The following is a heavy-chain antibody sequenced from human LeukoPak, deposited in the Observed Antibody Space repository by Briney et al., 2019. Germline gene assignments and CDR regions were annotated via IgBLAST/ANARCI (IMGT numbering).Heavy chain of an antibody. CDR2: IYTSGST. CDR1: GGSISRYY. D-gene: IGHD6-19*01. CDR3: ARDSRDGSGWFFDY. V-gene: IGHV4-4*07. J-gene: IGHJ4*02. Sequence: SETLSLTCTVSGGSISRYYWSWIRQPAGKGLEWIGRIYTSGSTNYNPFLKSRVTMPVDTSKNQFSLKLSSVTAADTAVYYCARDSRDGSGWFFDYWGQGTLVTVSS.